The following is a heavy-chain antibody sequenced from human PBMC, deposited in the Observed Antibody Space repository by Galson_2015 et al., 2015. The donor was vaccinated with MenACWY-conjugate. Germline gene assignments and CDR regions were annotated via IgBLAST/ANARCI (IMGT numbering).Heavy chain of an antibody. CDR1: GVSFRDYS. CDR2: ISHSSTYI. V-gene: IGHV3-21*01. D-gene: IGHD3-10*01. Sequence: SLRLSCEASGVSFRDYSMNWVRQAPGKGLEWVSSISHSSTYIYYADSLKGRFTISRDNAVSSVFLQMNSLRAEDSAVYFCTRDQSMVRGFDHWGRGTPVTVSS. CDR3: TRDQSMVRGFDH. J-gene: IGHJ4*02.